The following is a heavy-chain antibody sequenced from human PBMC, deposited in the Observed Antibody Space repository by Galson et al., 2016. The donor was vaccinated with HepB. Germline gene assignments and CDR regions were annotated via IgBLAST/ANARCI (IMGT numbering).Heavy chain of an antibody. D-gene: IGHD3-3*01. Sequence: SLRLSCAASGFTFSNYGMHWVRQAPGQGLQWVAATWYDGSNKYYGDSVKGRFTVSRDNAKNTLSLQMDSLRAEDTAVYYCARDVEEGFWSGYYFYGMDVWGQGTTVTVSS. CDR2: TWYDGSNK. V-gene: IGHV3-33*01. CDR3: ARDVEEGFWSGYYFYGMDV. J-gene: IGHJ6*02. CDR1: GFTFSNYG.